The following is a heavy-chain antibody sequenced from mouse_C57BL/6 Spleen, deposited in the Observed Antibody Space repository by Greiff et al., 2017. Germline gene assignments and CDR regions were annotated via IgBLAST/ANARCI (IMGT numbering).Heavy chain of an antibody. CDR3: ARVGLFDY. Sequence: QVHVKQSGAELARPGASVKLSCKASGYTFTSSGISWVKQRTGQGLEWIGEIYPRSGNTYYNEKFKGKATLTADKSSSTAYMELRSLTSEDSSVYVCARVGLFDYWGQGTTRTVSS. CDR1: GYTFTSSG. V-gene: IGHV1-81*01. CDR2: IYPRSGNT. J-gene: IGHJ2*01.